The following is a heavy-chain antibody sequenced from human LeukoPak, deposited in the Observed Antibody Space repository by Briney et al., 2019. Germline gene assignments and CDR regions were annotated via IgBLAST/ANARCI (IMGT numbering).Heavy chain of an antibody. CDR3: ASIAVAPPVYGMDV. CDR2: ISGSGGST. CDR1: GFTFSSYA. Sequence: AGGSLRLSCAASGFTFSSYAMSWVRQAPGKGLEWVSAISGSGGSTYYADSVKGRFTISRDNSKNTLYLQMNSLRAEDTAVYYCASIAVAPPVYGMDVWGQGTTVTVSS. D-gene: IGHD6-19*01. V-gene: IGHV3-23*01. J-gene: IGHJ6*02.